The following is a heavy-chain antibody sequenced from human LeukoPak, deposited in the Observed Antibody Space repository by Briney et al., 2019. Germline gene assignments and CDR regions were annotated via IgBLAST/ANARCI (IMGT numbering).Heavy chain of an antibody. CDR1: GGTFSSYA. CDR2: IIPIFGTA. Sequence: GASVKVSXKASGGTFSSYAISWVRQAPGQGLEWMGGIIPIFGTANYAQKFQGRVTITTDESTSTAYMELSSLRSEDTAVYYCARAGGYDSSPDAFDIWGQGTMVTVSS. V-gene: IGHV1-69*05. CDR3: ARAGGYDSSPDAFDI. D-gene: IGHD3-22*01. J-gene: IGHJ3*02.